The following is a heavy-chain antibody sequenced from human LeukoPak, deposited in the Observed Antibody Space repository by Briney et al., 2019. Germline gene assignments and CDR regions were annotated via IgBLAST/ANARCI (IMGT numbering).Heavy chain of an antibody. J-gene: IGHJ4*02. CDR3: ARGNYGDQRDY. D-gene: IGHD4-17*01. CDR1: GYTLTELS. CDR2: INPNSGGT. Sequence: ASVKVSCKVSGYTLTELSMHWVRQAPGQGLEWMGWINPNSGGTNYAQKFQGRVTVTRDTSISTAYMELSRLRSDDTAVYYCARGNYGDQRDYWGQGTLVTVSS. V-gene: IGHV1-2*02.